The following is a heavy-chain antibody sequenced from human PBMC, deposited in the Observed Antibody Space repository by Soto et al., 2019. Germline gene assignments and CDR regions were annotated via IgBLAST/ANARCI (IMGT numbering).Heavy chain of an antibody. Sequence: QVQLVQSGAEVKKPGASVKVSCKASGYTFTSYYMHWVRQAPGQGLEWMGIMNPSSGSTSYAQKFQGGVTMTRDRSTSTVYMELSSLRSEDTAVYYCARAFQLNSIITYYFDYWGQGTLVTVSS. V-gene: IGHV1-46*01. CDR2: MNPSSGST. J-gene: IGHJ4*02. D-gene: IGHD2-2*01. CDR3: ARAFQLNSIITYYFDY. CDR1: GYTFTSYY.